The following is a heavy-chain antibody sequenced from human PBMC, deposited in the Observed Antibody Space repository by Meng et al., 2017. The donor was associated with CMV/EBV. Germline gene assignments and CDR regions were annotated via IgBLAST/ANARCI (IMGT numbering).Heavy chain of an antibody. D-gene: IGHD3-10*01. CDR2: ISAYNGNT. V-gene: IGHV1-18*01. CDR3: ARDPLFGGGGRFDL. Sequence: QVRTGASGAESKSPGASVKVSCKASGYTFTSYGISWVRQASGQGLEWMGWISAYNGNTNYAQKLQGRVTMTTDTSTSTAYMELRSLRSDDTAVYYCARDPLFGGGGRFDLWGRGTLVTVSS. J-gene: IGHJ2*01. CDR1: GYTFTSYG.